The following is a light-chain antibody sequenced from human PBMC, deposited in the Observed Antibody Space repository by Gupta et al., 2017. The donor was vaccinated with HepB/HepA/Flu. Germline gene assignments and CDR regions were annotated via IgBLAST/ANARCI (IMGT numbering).Light chain of an antibody. CDR3: GTWDSSLSALV. Sequence: QSVLTQPPSVSAAPGQKVTISCSGSSSNIGNNYVSWYQQLPGTAPKLLIYENNKRPSGIPDRFSGSKSGTSATLGITGPQTGDEADYYCGTWDSSLSALVFGGGTKLTVL. CDR1: SSNIGNNY. CDR2: ENN. J-gene: IGLJ2*01. V-gene: IGLV1-51*01.